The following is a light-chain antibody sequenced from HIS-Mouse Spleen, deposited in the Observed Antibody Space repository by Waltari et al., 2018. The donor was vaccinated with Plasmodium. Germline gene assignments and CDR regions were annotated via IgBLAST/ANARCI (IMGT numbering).Light chain of an antibody. CDR3: QQYGSSSWT. Sequence: EIVLTQSPGTLSLSPGERATLSCRASQSVSSSYLAWYQQKPGQAPRPLIYGASSRATGIPDRFSGSGSRTDFTLTISRLEPEDFAVYYCQQYGSSSWTFGQGTKVEIK. CDR1: QSVSSSY. CDR2: GAS. J-gene: IGKJ1*01. V-gene: IGKV3-20*01.